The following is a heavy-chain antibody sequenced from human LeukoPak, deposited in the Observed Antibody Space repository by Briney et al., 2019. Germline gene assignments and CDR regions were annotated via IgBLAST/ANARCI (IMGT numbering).Heavy chain of an antibody. CDR1: GGSISSGGYY. D-gene: IGHD2-2*01. CDR2: IYYSGST. CDR3: ARVSAFNPHQALIRALYWFDP. J-gene: IGHJ5*02. Sequence: SQTLSLTCTVSGGSISSGGYYWSWLRQHPGKGLEWIGYIYYSGSTYYNPSLKSRVTISVDTSKNQFSLKLSSVTAADTAVYYCARVSAFNPHQALIRALYWFDPWGQGTLVTVSS. V-gene: IGHV4-31*03.